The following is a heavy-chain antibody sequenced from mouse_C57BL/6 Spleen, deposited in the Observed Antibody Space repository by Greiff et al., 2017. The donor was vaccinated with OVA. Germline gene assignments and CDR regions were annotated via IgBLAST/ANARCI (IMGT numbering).Heavy chain of an antibody. V-gene: IGHV1-82*01. D-gene: IGHD1-1*01. Sequence: QVQLQQSGPELVKPGASVKISCKASGYAFSSSWMNWVKQRPGKGLEWIGRIYPGDGDTNYNGKFKGKATLTADKSSSTAYMQLSSLTSEDSAVYFCAREGVYGTMDYWGQGTSVTVSS. J-gene: IGHJ4*01. CDR2: IYPGDGDT. CDR1: GYAFSSSW. CDR3: AREGVYGTMDY.